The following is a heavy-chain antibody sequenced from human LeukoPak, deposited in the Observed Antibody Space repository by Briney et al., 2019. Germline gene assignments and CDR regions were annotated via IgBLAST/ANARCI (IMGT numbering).Heavy chain of an antibody. Sequence: GRSLRLSCAASGFTFSSYAMHWVRQAPGKGLEWVAVISYDGSNKYYADSVKGRFTISRDNSKNTLYLQMNSLRPEDTAVYYCVIGPQTQGSYFPFDYWGQGTLVTVSS. CDR3: VIGPQTQGSYFPFDY. CDR2: ISYDGSNK. D-gene: IGHD1-26*01. V-gene: IGHV3-30-3*01. CDR1: GFTFSSYA. J-gene: IGHJ4*02.